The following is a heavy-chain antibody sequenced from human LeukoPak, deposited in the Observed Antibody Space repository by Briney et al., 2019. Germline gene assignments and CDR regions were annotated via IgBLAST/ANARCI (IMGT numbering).Heavy chain of an antibody. CDR2: IYYSGST. CDR3: ARVTRITMVRGVIRDI. J-gene: IGHJ3*02. Sequence: ETLSLTCTVSGGSMSSYYWSWIRQPPGKGLEWIGYIYYSGSTNYNPSLKSRVTISVDTSKNQFSLKLSSVTAADTAVYYCARVTRITMVRGVIRDIWGQGTMVTVSS. D-gene: IGHD3-10*01. CDR1: GGSMSSYY. V-gene: IGHV4-59*01.